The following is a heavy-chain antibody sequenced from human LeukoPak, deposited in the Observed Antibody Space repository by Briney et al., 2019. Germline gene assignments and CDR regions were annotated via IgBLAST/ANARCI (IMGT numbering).Heavy chain of an antibody. CDR2: ISAYNGNT. Sequence: SEKVSCKASGDTFTSYGISWVRQAPGQGLEWMGWISAYNGNTNYAQKLQGRVTMTTDTSTSTAYMELRSLRYDDTAVYYCARDQEVVVTAILNASDICGQGTMVTVSS. D-gene: IGHD2-21*02. CDR1: GDTFTSYG. CDR3: ARDQEVVVTAILNASDI. V-gene: IGHV1-18*01. J-gene: IGHJ3*02.